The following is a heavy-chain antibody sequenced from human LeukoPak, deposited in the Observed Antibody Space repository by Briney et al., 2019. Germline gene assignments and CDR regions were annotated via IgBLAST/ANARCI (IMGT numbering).Heavy chain of an antibody. J-gene: IGHJ4*02. CDR2: IRYDGSNK. D-gene: IGHD2-15*01. CDR3: AKDLLGYCSGGSCYSLGY. Sequence: GGSLRLSCAASGFTFSSYGMHWVRQASGKGLEWVAFIRYDGSNKYYADSVKGRFTISRDNSKNTLYLQMNSLRAEDTAVYYCAKDLLGYCSGGSCYSLGYWGQGTLVTVSS. CDR1: GFTFSSYG. V-gene: IGHV3-30*02.